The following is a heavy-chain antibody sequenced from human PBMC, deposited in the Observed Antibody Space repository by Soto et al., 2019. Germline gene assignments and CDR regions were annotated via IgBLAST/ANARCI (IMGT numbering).Heavy chain of an antibody. Sequence: EVQLLESGGGLVQPGGSLRLSCAASGFTFSSYAMSWVRQAPGKGLAWVSAISGSGGSTYYADSVKGRFTISRDNSKHTLYLQMNSLRAEDTAVYYCAKVKSGNYYFDYWGQGTLVTVSS. CDR2: ISGSGGST. V-gene: IGHV3-23*01. CDR3: AKVKSGNYYFDY. CDR1: GFTFSSYA. D-gene: IGHD1-1*01. J-gene: IGHJ4*02.